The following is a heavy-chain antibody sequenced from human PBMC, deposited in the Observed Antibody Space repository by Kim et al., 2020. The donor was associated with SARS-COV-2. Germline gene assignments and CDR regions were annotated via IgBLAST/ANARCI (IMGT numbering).Heavy chain of an antibody. V-gene: IGHV6-1*01. D-gene: IGHD3-22*01. CDR1: GDSVSSNSAA. J-gene: IGHJ3*02. CDR2: TYYRSKWYN. Sequence: SQTLSLTCAISGDSVSSNSAAWNWIRQSPSRGLEWLGRTYYRSKWYNDYAVSVKSRITINPDTSKNQFSLQLNSVTPEDTAVYYCARDPGSSNYYDSSGYWGAVAFDIWGQGTMVTVSS. CDR3: ARDPGSSNYYDSSGYWGAVAFDI.